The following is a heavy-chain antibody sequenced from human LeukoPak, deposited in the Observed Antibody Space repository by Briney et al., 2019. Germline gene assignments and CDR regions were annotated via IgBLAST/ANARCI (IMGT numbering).Heavy chain of an antibody. CDR3: AAGTGGGNSDGAFDI. D-gene: IGHD4-23*01. CDR1: GGSISSGDYY. V-gene: IGHV4-30-4*01. Sequence: SETLSLTCTVSGGSISSGDYYWSWIRQPPGKGLEWIGYIYYSGSTYYNPSLKSRVIISVDTSKNQFSLKLSSVTAADTAVYYCAAGTGGGNSDGAFDIWGQGTMVTVSS. CDR2: IYYSGST. J-gene: IGHJ3*02.